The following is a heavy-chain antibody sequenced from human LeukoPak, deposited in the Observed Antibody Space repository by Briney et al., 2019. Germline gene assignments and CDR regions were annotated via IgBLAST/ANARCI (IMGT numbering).Heavy chain of an antibody. CDR3: ARHGGIVAAGTIWFDP. CDR1: GDSISSSSFY. J-gene: IGHJ5*02. V-gene: IGHV4-39*01. Sequence: SETRSRTCTVSGDSISSSSFYWVCIRQPPGTILELLGSIFSRGSTYYNPSLKCRVTISVDTSKDQFSLKLSSVTAADTAIYYCARHGGIVAAGTIWFDPWGQGTLVTVSS. CDR2: IFSRGST. D-gene: IGHD6-13*01.